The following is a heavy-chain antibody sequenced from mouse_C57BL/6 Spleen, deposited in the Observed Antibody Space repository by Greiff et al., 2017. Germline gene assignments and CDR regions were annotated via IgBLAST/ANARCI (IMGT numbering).Heavy chain of an antibody. J-gene: IGHJ2*01. CDR1: GYAFSSSW. CDR2: IYPGDGDT. CDR3: ARDDYPDY. D-gene: IGHD2-4*01. Sequence: VKLQESGPELVKPGASVKISCKASGYAFSSSWMNWVKQRPGKGLEWIGRIYPGDGDTNYNGKFKGKATLTADKSSSTAYMQLSSLTSEDSAVYFCARDDYPDYWGQGTTLTVSS. V-gene: IGHV1-82*01.